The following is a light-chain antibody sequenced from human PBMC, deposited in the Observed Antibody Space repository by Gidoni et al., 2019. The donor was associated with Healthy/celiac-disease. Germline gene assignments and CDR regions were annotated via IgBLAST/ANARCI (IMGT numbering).Light chain of an antibody. Sequence: DIQMTQSPSSLSASVGDRVTITCRASQSISSYLNWYQQKPGKAPKLLIYDASSLQSGVPSRFSGSGSGTDFTLNISSLQPEDFATYYCQQSYSTPQGYTFGQGTKLEIK. V-gene: IGKV1-39*01. CDR2: DAS. CDR1: QSISSY. CDR3: QQSYSTPQGYT. J-gene: IGKJ2*01.